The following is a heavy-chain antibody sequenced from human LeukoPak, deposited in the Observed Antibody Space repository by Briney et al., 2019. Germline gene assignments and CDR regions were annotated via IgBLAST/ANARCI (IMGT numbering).Heavy chain of an antibody. CDR2: INHSGST. V-gene: IGHV4-34*01. J-gene: IGHJ5*02. CDR1: GGSFSGYY. CDR3: ARVAGYCSSTSCYKGRSWLDP. D-gene: IGHD2-2*02. Sequence: SETLSLTCAVYGGSFSGYYWSWIRQPPGKGLEWIGEINHSGSTNYNPSLKSRVTISVDTSKNQFSLKLSSVTAADTAVYYCARVAGYCSSTSCYKGRSWLDPWGQGTLVTVSS.